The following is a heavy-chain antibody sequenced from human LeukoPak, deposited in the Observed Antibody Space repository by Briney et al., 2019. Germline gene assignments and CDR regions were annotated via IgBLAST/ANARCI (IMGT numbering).Heavy chain of an antibody. CDR1: GGSISPFY. J-gene: IGHJ3*02. CDR2: IYYTGGT. V-gene: IGHV4-59*12. D-gene: IGHD3-22*01. Sequence: KPSETLSLTCTVSGGSISPFYWNWIRQPPGKRLEWIGYIYYTGGTSYSPSLNSRATISVDTSKNQISLKLNSVTGADEAVYYCGRGRIVGANTGAFDIWGQGTMVPVSS. CDR3: GRGRIVGANTGAFDI.